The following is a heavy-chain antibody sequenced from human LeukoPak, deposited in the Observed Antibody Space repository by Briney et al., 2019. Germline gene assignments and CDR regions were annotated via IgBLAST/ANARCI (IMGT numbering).Heavy chain of an antibody. J-gene: IGHJ4*02. CDR3: TRHNQYYYDSRGYLGDY. CDR2: INPNSGGT. V-gene: IGHV1-2*06. Sequence: GASVKVSCKASGYTFTGYYMHWVRQAPGQGLEWMGRINPNSGGTNYAQKFQGRVTMTRDTSISTAYMELSRLRSDDTAVYYCTRHNQYYYDSRGYLGDYWRQGTLVTVSS. CDR1: GYTFTGYY. D-gene: IGHD3-22*01.